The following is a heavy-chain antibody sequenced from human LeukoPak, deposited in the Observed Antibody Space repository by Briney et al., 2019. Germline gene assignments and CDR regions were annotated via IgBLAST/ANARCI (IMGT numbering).Heavy chain of an antibody. Sequence: PSETLSLTCAVYGGSFSGYYWSWIRQPPGKGLEWIGEINHSGSTNYNPSLKSRVTISVGTSKNQFSLKLSSVTAADTAVYYCARGGSSWYLGDAFDIWGQGTMVTVSS. V-gene: IGHV4-34*01. J-gene: IGHJ3*02. CDR3: ARGGSSWYLGDAFDI. D-gene: IGHD6-13*01. CDR2: INHSGST. CDR1: GGSFSGYY.